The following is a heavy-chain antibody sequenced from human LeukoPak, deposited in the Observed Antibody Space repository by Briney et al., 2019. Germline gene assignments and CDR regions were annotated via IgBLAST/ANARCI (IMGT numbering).Heavy chain of an antibody. CDR2: VFDSGST. Sequence: SETLSLTWTVTGGSISNYWWSWIRQPPGKGLEWIGYVFDSGSTNYNPSLKSRVTISVDTSKKQFSLKLSSVTAADTAVYYCARGYSSSWNYFDYWGQGTLVSVSS. J-gene: IGHJ4*02. CDR3: ARGYSSSWNYFDY. V-gene: IGHV4-59*01. CDR1: GGSISNYW. D-gene: IGHD6-13*01.